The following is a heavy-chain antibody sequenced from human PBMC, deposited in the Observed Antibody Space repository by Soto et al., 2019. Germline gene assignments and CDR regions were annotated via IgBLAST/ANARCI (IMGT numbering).Heavy chain of an antibody. Sequence: EVQLLESGGGLVQPGGSLRLSCAASGFTFSNYAMTWVRQAPGKGLQWVSAISGSGSSTKYADSVKGRFTISRDNSKSTISLQMNRLRGEDTAVYFCARGFATTGYLVDYWGKGTLVTVSS. D-gene: IGHD3-9*01. CDR2: ISGSGSST. CDR3: ARGFATTGYLVDY. V-gene: IGHV3-23*01. J-gene: IGHJ4*02. CDR1: GFTFSNYA.